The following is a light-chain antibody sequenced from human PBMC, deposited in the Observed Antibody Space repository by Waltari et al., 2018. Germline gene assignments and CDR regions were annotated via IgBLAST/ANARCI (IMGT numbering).Light chain of an antibody. CDR2: DVT. J-gene: IGLJ2*01. Sequence: QSALTQPPSASGSRGQSVTISCTGTSTDVGGYNYVSRYQQYPGKVPKHIIYDVTKRPSGVPARFSGSKSGNEASLTVSGLQAEDEAVYFCSSFAPSNTVVFGGGTKLTVL. CDR1: STDVGGYNY. V-gene: IGLV2-8*01. CDR3: SSFAPSNTVV.